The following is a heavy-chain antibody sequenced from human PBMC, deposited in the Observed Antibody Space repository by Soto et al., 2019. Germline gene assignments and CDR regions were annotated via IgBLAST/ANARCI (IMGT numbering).Heavy chain of an antibody. Sequence: QVQLVQSGAEVKKPGASVKVSCKASGYTFTSYGISWVRQAPGQGLEWMGWISTYNGNTKYAQKLQGRVTRTTDTPTSTAYMELRSPRSDDTAVFYCAREMVRGVGSDYWGQGTLVTVSS. CDR2: ISTYNGNT. J-gene: IGHJ4*02. CDR3: AREMVRGVGSDY. V-gene: IGHV1-18*01. CDR1: GYTFTSYG. D-gene: IGHD3-10*01.